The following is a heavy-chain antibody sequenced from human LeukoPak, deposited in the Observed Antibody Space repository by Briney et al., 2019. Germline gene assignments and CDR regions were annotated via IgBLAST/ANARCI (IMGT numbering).Heavy chain of an antibody. J-gene: IGHJ6*02. CDR1: GGTFSSYA. V-gene: IGHV1-69*05. CDR3: ASALSLTGYYYYYYYGMDV. CDR2: IIPIFGTA. D-gene: IGHD3-9*01. Sequence: HRASVKVSCKASGGTFSSYAISWVRQAPGQGLEWMGGIIPIFGTANYAQKFQGRVTMTRNTSISTAYMELSSLRSEDTAVYYCASALSLTGYYYYYYYGMDVWGQGTLVTVSS.